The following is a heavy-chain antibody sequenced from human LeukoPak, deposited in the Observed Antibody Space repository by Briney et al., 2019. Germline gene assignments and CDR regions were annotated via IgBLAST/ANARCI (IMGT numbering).Heavy chain of an antibody. V-gene: IGHV4-59*07. CDR2: IHHSGST. CDR1: SGSIKSYY. J-gene: IGHJ4*02. Sequence: PSDTLSLTCTVSSGSIKSYYWSWIRQPPGQGLEWIGYIHHSGSTNNNPALKSRVTISLDTSNNQFSLKLTSVTAADTAVYYCAGGDQRDVQGYWGQGALVTVPS. D-gene: IGHD2-21*02. CDR3: AGGDQRDVQGY.